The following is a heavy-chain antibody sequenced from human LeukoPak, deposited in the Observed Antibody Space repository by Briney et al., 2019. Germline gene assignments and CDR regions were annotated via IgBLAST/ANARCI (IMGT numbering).Heavy chain of an antibody. CDR1: GYTFTSYG. D-gene: IGHD2-2*01. Sequence: ASVKVSCKASGYTFTSYGISWVRQAPGQGLEWMGWISAYNGNTNYAQKLQGRVTMTTDTSTSTAYMELRSLRSDDTAVYYCARVPPPPGVVVVPAATDYAFDIWGQGTMVTVFS. CDR3: ARVPPPPGVVVVPAATDYAFDI. V-gene: IGHV1-18*01. CDR2: ISAYNGNT. J-gene: IGHJ3*02.